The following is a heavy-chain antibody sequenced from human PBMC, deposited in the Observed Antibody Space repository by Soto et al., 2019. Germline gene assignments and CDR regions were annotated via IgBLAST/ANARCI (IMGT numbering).Heavy chain of an antibody. CDR2: INHTGST. D-gene: IGHD3-10*02. CDR3: ARGISVMLGVQGDAPDKSSFDY. CDR1: VGSFSGHY. V-gene: IGHV4-34*01. Sequence: SETLSLTCAVYVGSFSGHYWTWIRQPPGKGLEWIGEINHTGSTNQNPSLKSRVSISVDTSKNQFFLKLRSVAAADTAVYYCARGISVMLGVQGDAPDKSSFDYWSQGTLVTVSS. J-gene: IGHJ4*02.